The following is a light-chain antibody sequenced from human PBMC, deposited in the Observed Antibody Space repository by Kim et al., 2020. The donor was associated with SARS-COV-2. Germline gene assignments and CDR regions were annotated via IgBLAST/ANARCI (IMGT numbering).Light chain of an antibody. Sequence: VSPGQTASITCSGDKLGDKYACWYQQKPGQSPVLVIYQDSKRPSGIPERFSGSNSGNTATLTISGTQAMDEADYYCQAWDSSKHVFGTGTKVTVL. CDR1: KLGDKY. V-gene: IGLV3-1*01. CDR2: QDS. J-gene: IGLJ1*01. CDR3: QAWDSSKHV.